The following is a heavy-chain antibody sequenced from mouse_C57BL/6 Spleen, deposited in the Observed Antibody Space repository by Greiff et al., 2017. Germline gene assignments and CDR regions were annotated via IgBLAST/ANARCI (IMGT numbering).Heavy chain of an antibody. CDR2: IRSKSSNYAT. D-gene: IGHD2-2*01. CDR1: GFTFNTYA. V-gene: IGHV10-3*01. Sequence: EVQLVESGGGLVQPKGSLKLSCAASGFTFNTYAMHWVRQAPGKGLEWVARIRSKSSNYATYYADSVKDRFTISRDDSQSMLYLQMNNLKTEDTAMYYCVRDGGYDVRYAMDYWGQGTSVTVSS. CDR3: VRDGGYDVRYAMDY. J-gene: IGHJ4*01.